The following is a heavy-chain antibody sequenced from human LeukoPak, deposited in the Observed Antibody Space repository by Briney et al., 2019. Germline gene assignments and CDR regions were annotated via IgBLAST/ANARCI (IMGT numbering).Heavy chain of an antibody. CDR3: ARHESGVRSKSCSFDP. D-gene: IGHD2-15*01. Sequence: SETLSLTCTVSGGSISGGSYLWGWIRQPPGKGLEWIGSIYFSGTAYYKSSLKSRVTISVDTPKNLFSLKLSSVTAADTAVYYRARHESGVRSKSCSFDPWGQGTLGTVS. CDR2: IYFSGTA. V-gene: IGHV4-39*01. CDR1: GGSISGGSYL. J-gene: IGHJ5*02.